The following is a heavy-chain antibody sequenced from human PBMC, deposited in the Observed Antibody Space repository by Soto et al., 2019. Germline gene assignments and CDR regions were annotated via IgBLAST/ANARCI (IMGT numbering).Heavy chain of an antibody. CDR1: GYTFTGYY. CDR3: ARGPLLRFLEWLPNYYGMDV. CDR2: INPNSGGT. D-gene: IGHD3-3*01. V-gene: IGHV1-2*04. J-gene: IGHJ6*02. Sequence: ASVKVSCKASGYTFTGYYMHWVRQAPGQGLEWMGWINPNSGGTNYAQKFQGWATMTRDTSISTAYMELSRLRSDDTAVYYCARGPLLRFLEWLPNYYGMDVWGQGTTVTVSS.